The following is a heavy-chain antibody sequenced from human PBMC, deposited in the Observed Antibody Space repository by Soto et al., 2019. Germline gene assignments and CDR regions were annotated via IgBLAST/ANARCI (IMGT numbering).Heavy chain of an antibody. CDR2: ISTNKSNT. CDR1: GYTFTSYG. J-gene: IGHJ4*02. Sequence: QVQLVQSGPEVKKPGPSVKVSCKTSGYTFTSYGISWVRQAPGQGLEWMGWISTNKSNTNYAQKFQGRVTMTTDTSTSACYMELRSLRSDDTAVDYCATRSPAFDYWGQGTLVTVSS. CDR3: ATRSPAFDY. V-gene: IGHV1-18*01.